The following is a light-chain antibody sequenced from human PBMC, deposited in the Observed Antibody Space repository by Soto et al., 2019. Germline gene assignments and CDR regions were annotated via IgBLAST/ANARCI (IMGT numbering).Light chain of an antibody. V-gene: IGKV3-20*01. CDR2: GAS. CDR1: QTVSNSY. CDR3: QQYGSSPWP. J-gene: IGKJ1*01. Sequence: EIVLTQSPGTLSLSPGERATLYCRASQTVSNSYIAWYQQKPGQAPRLLIYGASSRATGIPDRFSGSGSGKYFTLTHSRLEPEDYAVYYCQQYGSSPWPFGQDTKVEIK.